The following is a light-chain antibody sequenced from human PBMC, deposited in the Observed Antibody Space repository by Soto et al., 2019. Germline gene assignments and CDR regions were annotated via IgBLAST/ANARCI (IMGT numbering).Light chain of an antibody. CDR3: QQYSSSPIT. J-gene: IGKJ5*01. V-gene: IGKV3-20*01. Sequence: EIVLTQSPVPLSLSPGERATLSCRASQSVSSSYLAWYQQKPGQAPRLLIYGASSRATGIPDRFSGSGSGTDFTLTISRLEPEDFAAYYCQQYSSSPITFGQGTRLEI. CDR2: GAS. CDR1: QSVSSSY.